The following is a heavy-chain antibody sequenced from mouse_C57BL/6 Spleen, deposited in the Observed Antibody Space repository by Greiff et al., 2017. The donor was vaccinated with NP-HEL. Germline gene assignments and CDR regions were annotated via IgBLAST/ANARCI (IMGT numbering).Heavy chain of an antibody. V-gene: IGHV1-55*01. D-gene: IGHD2-3*01. J-gene: IGHJ3*01. CDR1: GYTFTSYW. CDR2: IYPSSGST. CDR3: ARMYDGNREWFAY. Sequence: VQLQQPGAELVKPGASVKMSCKASGYTFTSYWMTWVKQRPGQGLEWIGKIYPSSGSTNYNEKFKSKATLTVDTSSSTAYMQLSSLTSEDSAVYYCARMYDGNREWFAYWGQGTMVTVSA.